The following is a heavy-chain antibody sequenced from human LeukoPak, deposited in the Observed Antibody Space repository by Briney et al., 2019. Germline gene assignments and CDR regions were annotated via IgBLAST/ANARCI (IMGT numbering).Heavy chain of an antibody. CDR3: ASEGPYCSSTSCHTYYYYGMDV. Sequence: SVKVSCKASGGTFSSYAISWVRQAPGQGLEWMGGIIPIFGTANYAQKFQDRVTITADESTSTAYMELSSLRSEDTAVYYCASEGPYCSSTSCHTYYYYGMDVWGKGTTVTVSS. CDR2: IIPIFGTA. J-gene: IGHJ6*04. CDR1: GGTFSSYA. D-gene: IGHD2-2*01. V-gene: IGHV1-69*13.